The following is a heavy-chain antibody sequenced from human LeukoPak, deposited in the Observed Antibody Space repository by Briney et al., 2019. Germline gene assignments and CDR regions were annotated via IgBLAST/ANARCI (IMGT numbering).Heavy chain of an antibody. CDR3: ARLSSSWFGVDH. Sequence: TSETLSLTCTVSGGSISSYYWSWIRQPPGKGLEWIGYIYTSGSTNYNPSLKSRVTISVDTSKNQFSLKLSSVTAADTAVYYCARLSSSWFGVDHWGQGTLVTVSS. CDR1: GGSISSYY. CDR2: IYTSGST. J-gene: IGHJ4*02. V-gene: IGHV4-4*09. D-gene: IGHD6-13*01.